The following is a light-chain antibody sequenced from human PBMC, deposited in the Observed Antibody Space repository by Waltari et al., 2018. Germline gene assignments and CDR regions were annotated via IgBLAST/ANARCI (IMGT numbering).Light chain of an antibody. J-gene: IGKJ3*01. CDR3: QQYSSLPLT. CDR2: GAS. CDR1: QSVSSSS. Sequence: EIVLTQSPGTLSLSPGERVTLSCRASQSVSSSSLAWYQQKPGQAPRLLIYGASSRATGIPDRFSGSGSGTDFSLTISRLEPEDFAVYYCQQYSSLPLTFGPGTKVDLK. V-gene: IGKV3-20*01.